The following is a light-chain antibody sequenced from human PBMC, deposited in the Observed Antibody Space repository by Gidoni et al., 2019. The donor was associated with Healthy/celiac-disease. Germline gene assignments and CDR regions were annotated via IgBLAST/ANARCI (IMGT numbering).Light chain of an antibody. CDR3: QSYDSSLSGSYVV. CDR1: SSNIGAGYD. Sequence: QSVLTQPPSVSGAPGQRVTISCPGRSSNIGAGYDVHWYQQLPGTAPKLLIYGTSNRPSGVPDRFSGSKSGTSASLAITGLQAEDEADYYCQSYDSSLSGSYVVFGGGTKLTVL. J-gene: IGLJ2*01. V-gene: IGLV1-40*01. CDR2: GTS.